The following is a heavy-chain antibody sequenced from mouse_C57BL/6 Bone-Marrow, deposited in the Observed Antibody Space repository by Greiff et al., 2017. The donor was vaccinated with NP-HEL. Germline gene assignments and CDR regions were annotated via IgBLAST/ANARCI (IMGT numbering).Heavy chain of an antibody. J-gene: IGHJ1*03. CDR3: ARRDYSKGYFDV. V-gene: IGHV5-9*01. CDR2: ISGGGGNT. CDR1: GFTFSSYT. Sequence: EVKVVESGGGLVKPGGSLKLSCAASGFTFSSYTMSWVRQTPEKRLEWVATISGGGGNTYYPDSVKGRFTISRDNAKNTLYLQMSSLRSEDTALYYCARRDYSKGYFDVWGTGTTVTVSS. D-gene: IGHD2-5*01.